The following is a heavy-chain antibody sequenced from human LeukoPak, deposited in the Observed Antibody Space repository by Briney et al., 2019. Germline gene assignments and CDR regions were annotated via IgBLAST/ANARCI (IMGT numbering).Heavy chain of an antibody. CDR2: IRYDGRTK. CDR1: GFTFSTYS. Sequence: GGSLRLSCAPSGFTFSTYSLHWARQARGKGLEWVAFIRYDGRTKYYADSVEGRFTVSRDSSKNTLSLQMNSLRAEDTAMYYCVKEGSPYSASSGDNWGQGTLVTVSS. J-gene: IGHJ4*02. D-gene: IGHD6-6*01. CDR3: VKEGSPYSASSGDN. V-gene: IGHV3-30*02.